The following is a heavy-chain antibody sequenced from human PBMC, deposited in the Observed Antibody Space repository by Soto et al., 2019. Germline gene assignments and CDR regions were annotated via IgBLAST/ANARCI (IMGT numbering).Heavy chain of an antibody. CDR2: ISTYNGDT. D-gene: IGHD5-12*01. CDR3: AREGVAPYYYYGMDV. J-gene: IGHJ6*02. CDR1: GYTFTRSG. Sequence: ASVKVSCKTSGYTFTRSGISWVRQAPGQGLEWMGWISTYNGDTNYAQTFQGRVTMTTDTSTSTVHMEVRSLRSDDTAVYYCAREGVAPYYYYGMDVWGQGTPVTVSS. V-gene: IGHV1-18*01.